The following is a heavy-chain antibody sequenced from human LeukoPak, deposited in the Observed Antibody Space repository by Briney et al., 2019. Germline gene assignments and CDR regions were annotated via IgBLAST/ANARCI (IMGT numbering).Heavy chain of an antibody. CDR3: ARENYDSSGYEGAFDI. CDR1: GFTFSSYA. Sequence: GSLRLSCAASGFTFSSYAMSWIRQPPGKGLEWIGYIYYSGSTNYNPSLKSRVTISVDTSKNQFSLKLSSVTAADTAVYYCARENYDSSGYEGAFDIWGQGTMVTVSS. J-gene: IGHJ3*02. D-gene: IGHD3-22*01. CDR2: IYYSGST. V-gene: IGHV4-59*01.